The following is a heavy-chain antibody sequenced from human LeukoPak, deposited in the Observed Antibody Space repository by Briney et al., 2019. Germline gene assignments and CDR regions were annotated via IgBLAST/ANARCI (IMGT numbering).Heavy chain of an antibody. CDR1: GFTFSSYA. CDR2: ISYDGSNK. CDR3: AREVGYWYY. D-gene: IGHD3-22*01. V-gene: IGHV3-30*04. Sequence: GGSLRLSCAASGFTFSSYAMHWVRQAPGKGLEWVAVISYDGSNKYYADSVKGRFTISRDNSKNTLYLQMNSLRAEDTAVYYCAREVGYWYYWGQGTLVTVSS. J-gene: IGHJ4*02.